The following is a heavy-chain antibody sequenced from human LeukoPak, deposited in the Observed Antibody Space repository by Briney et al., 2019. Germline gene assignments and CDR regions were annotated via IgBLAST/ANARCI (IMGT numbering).Heavy chain of an antibody. CDR1: GYSFTSYG. D-gene: IGHD2-2*01. Sequence: ASVKVSCKASGYSFTSYGINWVRQAPGQGLEWMGWISAYNGNTNSAQKLQGRITMTTDTSTSTAYMELRSLRSDDTAVYNCARDIYGSTNYKPGYWGQGTLVTVSS. CDR2: ISAYNGNT. V-gene: IGHV1-18*01. CDR3: ARDIYGSTNYKPGY. J-gene: IGHJ4*02.